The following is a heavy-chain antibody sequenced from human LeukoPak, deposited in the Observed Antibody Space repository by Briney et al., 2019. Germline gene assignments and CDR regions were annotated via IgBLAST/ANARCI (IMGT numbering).Heavy chain of an antibody. CDR2: IYHSGST. D-gene: IGHD5-12*01. Sequence: SETLSLTCAVSGYSISSGYYWGWIRQPPGKGLEWIGSIYHSGSTYYNPSLKSRVTMSVDTSKNQFSLKLSSVTAADTAVYYCARDSGQWLRPKYYFDYWGQGTLVTVSS. CDR3: ARDSGQWLRPKYYFDY. J-gene: IGHJ4*02. CDR1: GYSISSGYY. V-gene: IGHV4-38-2*02.